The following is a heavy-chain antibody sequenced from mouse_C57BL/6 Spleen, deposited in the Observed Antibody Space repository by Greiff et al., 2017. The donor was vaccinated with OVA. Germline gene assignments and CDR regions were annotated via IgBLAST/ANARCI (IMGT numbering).Heavy chain of an antibody. D-gene: IGHD1-1*01. V-gene: IGHV1-19*01. CDR2: INPYNGGT. J-gene: IGHJ2*01. CDR3: ARHPYYYGSSYFDY. CDR1: GYTFTDYY. Sequence: LKVSGPVLVKPGASVKMSCKASGYTFTDYYMNWVKQSHGKSLEWIGVINPYNGGTSYNQKFKGKATLTVDKSSSTAYMELNSLTSEDSAVYYCARHPYYYGSSYFDYWGQGTTLTVSS.